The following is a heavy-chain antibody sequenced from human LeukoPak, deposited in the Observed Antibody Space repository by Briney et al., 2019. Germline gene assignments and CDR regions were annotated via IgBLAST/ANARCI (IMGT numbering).Heavy chain of an antibody. V-gene: IGHV4-59*01. J-gene: IGHJ4*02. D-gene: IGHD1-26*01. CDR2: IYYSGST. CDR3: ARVHIVGAITQGFGY. Sequence: SETLSLTCTVSGGSISSYYWSWIRQPPGKGLEWIGLIYYSGSTNYNPSLKSRVTMSVDTSKNQFSLKLSSVTAADTAVYYCARVHIVGAITQGFGYWGQGTLVTVSS. CDR1: GGSISSYY.